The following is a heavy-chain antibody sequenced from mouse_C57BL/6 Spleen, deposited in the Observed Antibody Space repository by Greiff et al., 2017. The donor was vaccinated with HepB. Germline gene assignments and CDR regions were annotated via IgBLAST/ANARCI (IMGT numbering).Heavy chain of an antibody. CDR3: ARRGFITTVVATGFDY. D-gene: IGHD1-1*01. CDR2: IYPRSGNT. CDR1: GYTFTSYG. V-gene: IGHV1-81*01. J-gene: IGHJ2*01. Sequence: VQLQQSGAELARPGASVKLSCKASGYTFTSYGISWVKQRTGQGLEWIGEIYPRSGNTYYNEKFKGKAKLTADKSSSTAYMELRSRTSEDSAVYFCARRGFITTVVATGFDYWGQGTTLTVSS.